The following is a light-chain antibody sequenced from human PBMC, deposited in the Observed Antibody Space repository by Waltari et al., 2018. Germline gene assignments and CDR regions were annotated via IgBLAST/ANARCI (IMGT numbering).Light chain of an antibody. CDR1: SSDVGVSKT. V-gene: IGLV2-11*01. J-gene: IGLJ3*02. Sequence: QSALTQPRSVSGSPGQSVTISCTGSSSDVGVSKTVSWYQQHPGKAPKLMIYAVTERPSGVPDRFSGSKSGNTASLTISGLQTEDEADYYCCSFAATCVFGGGTKLTVL. CDR3: CSFAATCV. CDR2: AVT.